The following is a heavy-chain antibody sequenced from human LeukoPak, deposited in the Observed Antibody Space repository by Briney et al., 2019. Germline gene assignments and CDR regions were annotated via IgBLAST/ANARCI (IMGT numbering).Heavy chain of an antibody. V-gene: IGHV3-23*01. D-gene: IGHD1-26*01. Sequence: PGGSLRLSCAASGFTFSSSAMTWVRQAPGKGLEWVSAISDNGYDTYYADSVKGRFTISRDNSKNTLYLQMNSLRAEDTAVYYCARERSGSYYDYWGQGTLVTVSS. J-gene: IGHJ4*02. CDR3: ARERSGSYYDY. CDR1: GFTFSSSA. CDR2: ISDNGYDT.